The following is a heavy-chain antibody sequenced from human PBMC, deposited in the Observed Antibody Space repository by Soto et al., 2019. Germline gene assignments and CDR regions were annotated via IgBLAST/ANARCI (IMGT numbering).Heavy chain of an antibody. CDR2: INHSGST. Sequence: SETLSLTCAVYGGSFSGYYWSWIRQPPGKGLEWIGEINHSGSTNYNPSLKSRVTISVDTSKTQFSLKLSSVTAADTAVYYCARGPASFYGDYGYYFDYWGQGTLVTVSS. CDR1: GGSFSGYY. CDR3: ARGPASFYGDYGYYFDY. J-gene: IGHJ4*02. V-gene: IGHV4-34*01. D-gene: IGHD4-17*01.